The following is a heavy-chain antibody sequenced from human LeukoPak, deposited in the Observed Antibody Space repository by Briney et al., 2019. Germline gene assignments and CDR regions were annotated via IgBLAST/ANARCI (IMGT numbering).Heavy chain of an antibody. CDR1: GFSFPPYW. Sequence: GGSLRLSCAASGFSFPPYWMMWVRQTPEKGLEWVATVNQDGREKWYVDSVKGRFGISKDSANNMVYLQMNSLRAEDTAIYYCARENWSTADYWGQGTLVTVSS. V-gene: IGHV3-7*01. D-gene: IGHD3-3*01. CDR2: VNQDGREK. CDR3: ARENWSTADY. J-gene: IGHJ4*02.